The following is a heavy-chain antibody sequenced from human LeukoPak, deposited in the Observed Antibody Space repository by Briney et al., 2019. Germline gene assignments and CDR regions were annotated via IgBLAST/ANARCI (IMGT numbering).Heavy chain of an antibody. CDR1: GGSINSHY. CDR2: IHYTGTT. V-gene: IGHV4-59*08. CDR3: YICSSTSCYRY. J-gene: IGHJ4*02. Sequence: PSETLSLTCIVSGGSINSHYWSWIRQPPGKGLEWIGDIHYTGTTKYNPSVKSRVTISVDTSKNQFSLKLSSVTAADTAVYYCYICSSTSCYRYWGQGTLVTVSS. D-gene: IGHD2-2*01.